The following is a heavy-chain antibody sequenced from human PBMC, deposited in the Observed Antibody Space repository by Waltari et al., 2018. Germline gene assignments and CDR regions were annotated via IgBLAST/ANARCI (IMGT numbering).Heavy chain of an antibody. D-gene: IGHD2-2*01. Sequence: QVQLQESGPGLVKPSETLSLTCTVSGGSISSHYWSWIRQPPGTGLEWIGYIYYRGSTNYNPSLKSRVTISVDTSKNQFSLKLSSVTAADTAVYYCARGCSSTSCYAGLEPNWFDPWGQGTLVTVSS. J-gene: IGHJ5*02. V-gene: IGHV4-59*11. CDR2: IYYRGST. CDR3: ARGCSSTSCYAGLEPNWFDP. CDR1: GGSISSHY.